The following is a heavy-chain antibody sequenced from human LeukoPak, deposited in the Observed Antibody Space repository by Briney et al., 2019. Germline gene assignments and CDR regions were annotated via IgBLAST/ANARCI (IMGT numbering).Heavy chain of an antibody. CDR3: MKDSKSDYYFDY. CDR1: GFTFSSYA. V-gene: IGHV3-64D*09. Sequence: PGGSLRLSCSASGFTFSSYAMHWVRQAPGKGLEYVAAISSNADSTYYADSVKGRFTISRDNSKNTLYLQMSSLSTEDTAVHYCMKDSKSDYYFDYWGQGTLVTVSS. D-gene: IGHD2/OR15-2a*01. CDR2: ISSNADST. J-gene: IGHJ4*02.